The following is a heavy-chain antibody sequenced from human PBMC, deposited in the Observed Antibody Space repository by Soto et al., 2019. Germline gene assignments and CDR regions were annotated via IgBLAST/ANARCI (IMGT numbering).Heavy chain of an antibody. V-gene: IGHV3-23*01. D-gene: IGHD6-19*01. Sequence: PGGSLRLSXAASGFTFSYYAMGWVRQAPGKGLEWVSVTSDSGGTTYYADSVKGRFTISRDNSKNTLYLQMNSLRVEDTAICFCAKDARRTSGWYYFDFWGQGALVTVSS. CDR1: GFTFSYYA. CDR2: TSDSGGTT. J-gene: IGHJ4*02. CDR3: AKDARRTSGWYYFDF.